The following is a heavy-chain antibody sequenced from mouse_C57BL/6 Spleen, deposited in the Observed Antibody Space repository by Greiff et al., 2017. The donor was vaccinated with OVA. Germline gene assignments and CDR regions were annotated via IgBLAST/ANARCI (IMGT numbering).Heavy chain of an antibody. CDR2: ISNGGGST. CDR1: GFTFSDYY. V-gene: IGHV5-12*01. D-gene: IGHD1-2*01. J-gene: IGHJ4*01. Sequence: EVKLMESGGGLVQPGGSLKLSCAASGFTFSDYYMYWVRQTPEKRLEWVAYISNGGGSTYYPDTVKGRFTISRDNAKNTLYLQMSRLKSEDTAMYYCARGGYYGPYAMDYWGQGTSVTVSS. CDR3: ARGGYYGPYAMDY.